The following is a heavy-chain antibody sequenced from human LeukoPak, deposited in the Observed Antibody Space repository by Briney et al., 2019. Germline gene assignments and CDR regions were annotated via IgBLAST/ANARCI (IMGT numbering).Heavy chain of an antibody. Sequence: PGGSLRLSCAASGFTFSSYGMHWVRQAPGKGLEWVAVISYDGSNKYYADSVKGRFTISRDNSKNTLYLQMNSLRAEDTAVYYCAKSGVTAFDYWGQGTLVTVSS. V-gene: IGHV3-30*18. CDR1: GFTFSSYG. CDR3: AKSGVTAFDY. J-gene: IGHJ4*02. CDR2: ISYDGSNK. D-gene: IGHD2-21*02.